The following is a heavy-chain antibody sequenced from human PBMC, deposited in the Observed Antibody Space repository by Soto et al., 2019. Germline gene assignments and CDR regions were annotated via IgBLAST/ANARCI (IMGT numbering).Heavy chain of an antibody. J-gene: IGHJ4*02. CDR3: ARSPAYSYGVFDY. Sequence: SDTLSLTCSFYCGSFSGYYLTLILQPPGTGLEWIGEINHSGSTNYNPSLKSRVTISVDTSKNQFSLKLSSVTAADTAVYYCARSPAYSYGVFDYWGQGALVTAP. D-gene: IGHD2-21*01. CDR2: INHSGST. CDR1: CGSFSGYY. V-gene: IGHV4-34*01.